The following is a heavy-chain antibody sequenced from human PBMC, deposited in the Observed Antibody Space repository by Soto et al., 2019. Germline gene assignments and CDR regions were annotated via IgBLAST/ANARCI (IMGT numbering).Heavy chain of an antibody. CDR3: ARHSGYCRSTSCRQSYGMDV. V-gene: IGHV5-51*01. J-gene: IGHJ6*02. CDR1: GYSFTSYW. D-gene: IGHD2-2*01. Sequence: GESLKISCKGSGYSFTSYWIGWVRQMPGKGLEWMGIIYPGDSDTRYSPSFQGQVTISADKSISTAYLQWSSLKASDTAMYYCARHSGYCRSTSCRQSYGMDVWGQGTTVTVSS. CDR2: IYPGDSDT.